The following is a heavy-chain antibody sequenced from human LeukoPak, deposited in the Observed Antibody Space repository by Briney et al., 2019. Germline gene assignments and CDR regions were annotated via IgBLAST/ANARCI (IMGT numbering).Heavy chain of an antibody. J-gene: IGHJ3*02. CDR1: RFIFRNYA. CDR2: ISGTADSK. Sequence: PGGSLRLSCAASRFIFRNYAMSWVRQAPGRGLEWLSIISGTADSKYYADSVKGRFTIFRDNPRSTLYLEMNILRAEDTAVYYCAKADATIGGAFDTWGQGTMVIVSS. CDR3: AKADATIGGAFDT. D-gene: IGHD3-16*01. V-gene: IGHV3-23*01.